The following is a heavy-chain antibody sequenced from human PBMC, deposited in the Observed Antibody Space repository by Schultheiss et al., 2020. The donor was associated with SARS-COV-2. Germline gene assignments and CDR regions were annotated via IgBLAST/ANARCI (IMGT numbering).Heavy chain of an antibody. J-gene: IGHJ4*02. D-gene: IGHD4-17*01. CDR1: GGSISSYY. V-gene: IGHV4-59*01. CDR3: ARADGDYFDY. Sequence: SQTLSLTCTVSGGSISSYYWSWIRQPPGKGLEWIGYIYYSGSTNYNPSLKSRVTISVDTSKNQFSLKLSSVTAADTAVYYCARADGDYFDYWGQGTLVTVSS. CDR2: IYYSGST.